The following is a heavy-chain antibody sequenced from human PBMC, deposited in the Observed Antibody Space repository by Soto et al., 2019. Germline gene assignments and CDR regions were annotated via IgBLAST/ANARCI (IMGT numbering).Heavy chain of an antibody. CDR1: GGSISSSSHY. D-gene: IGHD2-15*01. J-gene: IGHJ4*02. CDR3: ARLTGYCSGGSCYSGSHFDY. Sequence: SETLSLTCTVSGGSISSSSHYWGWIRQPPGKGLEWIASIYYGGSTYHNPSLKSRVTISVDTSKNQFSLNLNSVTAADTAVYYCARLTGYCSGGSCYSGSHFDYWGQGTLVTVSS. CDR2: IYYGGST. V-gene: IGHV4-39*01.